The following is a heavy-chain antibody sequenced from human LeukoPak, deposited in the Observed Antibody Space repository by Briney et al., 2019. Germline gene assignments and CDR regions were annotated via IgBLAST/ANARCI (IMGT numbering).Heavy chain of an antibody. CDR3: ARGGVYSSGWYVDY. D-gene: IGHD6-19*01. Sequence: KSGGSLRLSCAASGFTFSSYSMNWVRQAPGKGLEWVSSISSSSSYIYYADSVKGRFTISRDNAKNSLYLQMNSLRAEDTAVYYCARGGVYSSGWYVDYWGQGTLVTVSS. J-gene: IGHJ4*02. V-gene: IGHV3-21*01. CDR2: ISSSSSYI. CDR1: GFTFSSYS.